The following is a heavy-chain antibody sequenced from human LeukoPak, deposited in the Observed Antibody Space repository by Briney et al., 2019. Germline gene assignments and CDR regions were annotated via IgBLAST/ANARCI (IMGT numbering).Heavy chain of an antibody. D-gene: IGHD3-22*01. V-gene: IGHV4-59*01. Sequence: PSETLSLTCTVSGGSISSYYWSWIRQPPGKGLEWIGYIYYSGSTNYNPSLKSRVTISVDTSKNQFSLKLSSVTAAGTAVYYCARTYYDSSGYYKSFWDYWGQGTLVTVSS. CDR1: GGSISSYY. CDR2: IYYSGST. J-gene: IGHJ4*02. CDR3: ARTYYDSSGYYKSFWDY.